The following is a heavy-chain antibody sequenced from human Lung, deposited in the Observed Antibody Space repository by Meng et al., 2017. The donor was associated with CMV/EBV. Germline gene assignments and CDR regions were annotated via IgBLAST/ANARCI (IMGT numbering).Heavy chain of an antibody. CDR2: INPNSGGT. Sequence: SXXVSXKASGYTFTGYYMHWVRQAPGQGLEWMGWINPNSGGTNYAQKFQGRVTMTRDTSISTAYMELSRLRSDDTAVYYCARRQYQLVGLAAFDIWGQGXMVTGS. J-gene: IGHJ3*02. CDR3: ARRQYQLVGLAAFDI. V-gene: IGHV1-2*02. CDR1: GYTFTGYY. D-gene: IGHD2-2*01.